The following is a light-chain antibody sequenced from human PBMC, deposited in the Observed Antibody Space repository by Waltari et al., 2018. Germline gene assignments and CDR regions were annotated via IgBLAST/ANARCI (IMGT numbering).Light chain of an antibody. V-gene: IGLV6-57*02. CDR2: VDN. CDR1: SGSIATNY. J-gene: IGLJ3*02. Sequence: NFMLTQPHSVSESPGKTVTISCTGSSGSIATNYVQWFQQRPGSAPTIVIYVDNLRPSGVPDRFSGSIDSSSNSASLTISGLKTEDEADYYCQSYDGNNVVFGGGTKLTVL. CDR3: QSYDGNNVV.